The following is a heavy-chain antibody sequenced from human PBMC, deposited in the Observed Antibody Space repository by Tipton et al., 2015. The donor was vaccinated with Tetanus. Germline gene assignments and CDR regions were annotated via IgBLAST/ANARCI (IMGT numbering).Heavy chain of an antibody. Sequence: SLRLSCAASGFTFSSYAMSWVRQAPGKGLERVSAISGSGGSTYYADSVKGRFTISRDNSKNTLYLQMNSLRAEDTAVYYCAKDRRYGSGSAVYWGQGTLATVSS. J-gene: IGHJ4*02. CDR2: ISGSGGST. D-gene: IGHD3-10*01. CDR1: GFTFSSYA. V-gene: IGHV3-23*01. CDR3: AKDRRYGSGSAVY.